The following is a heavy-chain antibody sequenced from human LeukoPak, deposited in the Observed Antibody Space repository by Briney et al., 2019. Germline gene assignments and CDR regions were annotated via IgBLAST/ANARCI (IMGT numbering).Heavy chain of an antibody. CDR1: GFTFSSYS. CDR3: AKDSGLRQIDY. Sequence: GGSLRLSCAASGFTFSSYSMNWVRRAPGKGLEWVSSISSSSSYIYYADSVKGRFTISRDNAKNSLYLQMNSLRAEDTAVYYCAKDSGLRQIDYWGQGTLVTVSS. J-gene: IGHJ4*02. CDR2: ISSSSSYI. D-gene: IGHD3/OR15-3a*01. V-gene: IGHV3-21*01.